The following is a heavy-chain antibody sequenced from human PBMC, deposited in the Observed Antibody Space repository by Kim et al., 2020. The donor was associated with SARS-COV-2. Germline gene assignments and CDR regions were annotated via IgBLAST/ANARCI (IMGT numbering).Heavy chain of an antibody. D-gene: IGHD3-3*01. CDR1: GFTFSNYG. CDR3: AKVGKSGYVGGFDY. Sequence: GGSLRLSCAASGFTFSNYGMSWVRQAPGKGLEWVSTISGSGGGTYYAESVKGRFTISRDNSKNTLYLQMNSLRAEDTAIYYCAKVGKSGYVGGFDYWGQGTLVTVSS. V-gene: IGHV3-23*01. CDR2: ISGSGGGT. J-gene: IGHJ4*02.